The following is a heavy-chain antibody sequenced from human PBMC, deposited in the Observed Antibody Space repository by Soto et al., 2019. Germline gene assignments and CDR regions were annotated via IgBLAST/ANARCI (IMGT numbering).Heavy chain of an antibody. CDR1: GGSISSYY. Sequence: SETLSLTCTVSGGSISSYYWSWIRQPAGKGLEWIGRIYTSGSTNYNPSLKSRVTMSVDTSKNQFSLKLSSVTAADTAVYYCAREFYLGVVPAATWYYGMDVWGQGTTVTVPS. CDR2: IYTSGST. V-gene: IGHV4-4*07. D-gene: IGHD2-2*01. J-gene: IGHJ6*02. CDR3: AREFYLGVVPAATWYYGMDV.